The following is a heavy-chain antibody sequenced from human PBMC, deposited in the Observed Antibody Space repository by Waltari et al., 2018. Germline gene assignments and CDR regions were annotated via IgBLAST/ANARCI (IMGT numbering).Heavy chain of an antibody. D-gene: IGHD6-19*01. J-gene: IGHJ4*02. Sequence: QLVESGGGLVKPGGSLRLSCSASGFTFSSWGMNWVRQAPGKGLEWFASITSSSTHIFYADAVKGRFTISRDDAKDSVYLQVDSLRVDDTGVYYCTRDVYGSGGDYFEPWGQGTLVTVSS. CDR3: TRDVYGSGGDYFEP. V-gene: IGHV3-21*02. CDR2: ITSSSTHI. CDR1: GFTFSSWG.